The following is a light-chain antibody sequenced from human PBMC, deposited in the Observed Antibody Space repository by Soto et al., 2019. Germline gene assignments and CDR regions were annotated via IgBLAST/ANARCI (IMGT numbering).Light chain of an antibody. CDR1: QSVSSSY. Sequence: EIVLTQSPGTLSLSPGERATLSCRASQSVSSSYLAWYQQKSGQAHRPLIYGASSRATGIPDRFSGSGSGTDFTLTISRLEPEDFVVYYCQQYGSSPRTFGLGTKVEVK. J-gene: IGKJ1*01. CDR2: GAS. V-gene: IGKV3-20*01. CDR3: QQYGSSPRT.